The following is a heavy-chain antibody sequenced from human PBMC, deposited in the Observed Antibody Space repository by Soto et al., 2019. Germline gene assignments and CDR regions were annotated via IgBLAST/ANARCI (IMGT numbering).Heavy chain of an antibody. V-gene: IGHV1-46*03. J-gene: IGHJ3*01. CDR2: VSPAGGRT. CDR3: VRDRRIYYSDPHDRFLASDYDV. CDR1: GYIFRSYS. Sequence: QVHLVQSGAEVKKPGASVKISCKASGYIFRSYSIHWVRQAPGQGLEWMGLVSPAGGRTSYAPNFQGRVAMATDTSTSIAYMELTNLTSEDTAVYYCVRDRRIYYSDPHDRFLASDYDVWGQGTMVSVSS. D-gene: IGHD3-22*01.